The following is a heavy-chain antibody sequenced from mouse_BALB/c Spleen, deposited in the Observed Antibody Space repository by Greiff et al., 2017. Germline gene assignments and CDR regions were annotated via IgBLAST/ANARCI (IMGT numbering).Heavy chain of an antibody. D-gene: IGHD2-1*01. J-gene: IGHJ4*01. Sequence: QVQLQQSGPELVKPGASVRISCKASGYTFTSYYIHWVKQRPGQGLEWIGWIYPGNVNTKYNEKFKGKATLTADKSSSTAYMQLSSLTSEDSAVYFCARRNGNYAMDYWGQGTSVTVSS. CDR2: IYPGNVNT. CDR1: GYTFTSYY. CDR3: ARRNGNYAMDY. V-gene: IGHV1S56*01.